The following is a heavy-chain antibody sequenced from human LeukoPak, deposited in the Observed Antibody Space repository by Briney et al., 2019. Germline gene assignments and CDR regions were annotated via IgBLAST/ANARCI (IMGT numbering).Heavy chain of an antibody. CDR2: INPSGGTT. CDR3: ARGGYSESFYNPRSYGMDV. D-gene: IGHD3-10*01. Sequence: GASVKVSCKASGYTFTNYYLHWVRQAPGQGLAWMGIINPSGGTTRYVEKFQGRVTMTRDTSASTVYMELRSLRSEDTAVYYRARGGYSESFYNPRSYGMDVWGQGTTVIVSS. CDR1: GYTFTNYY. V-gene: IGHV1-46*01. J-gene: IGHJ6*02.